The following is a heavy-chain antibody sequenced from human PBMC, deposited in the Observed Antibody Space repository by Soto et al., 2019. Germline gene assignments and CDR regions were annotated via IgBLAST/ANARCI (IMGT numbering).Heavy chain of an antibody. CDR1: GYTFTSYG. D-gene: IGHD3-10*01. V-gene: IGHV1-18*01. CDR2: ISAYNGNT. CDR3: ARVMVRGVMLRWGDY. Sequence: ASVKVSCKASGYTFTSYGISWVRQAPGQGLEWMGWISAYNGNTNYAQKLQGRVTMTTDTSTSTAYMELRSLRSDDTAVYYCARVMVRGVMLRWGDYWGQGTLVTVSS. J-gene: IGHJ4*02.